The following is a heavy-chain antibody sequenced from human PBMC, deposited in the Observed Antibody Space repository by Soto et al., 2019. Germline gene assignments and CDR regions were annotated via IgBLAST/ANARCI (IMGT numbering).Heavy chain of an antibody. J-gene: IGHJ4*02. D-gene: IGHD4-17*01. V-gene: IGHV3-23*01. Sequence: EVQLLESGGGLVQPGGSLRLSCAASGFTFSSYAMSWVRQAQGKGLEWVSAITDSGGRTYYGDSVKGRFTISRDNSKNTLYLQMNSLRAEDTAVYYCAKERTTVTNRYYFDYWGQGTLVTVSS. CDR2: ITDSGGRT. CDR1: GFTFSSYA. CDR3: AKERTTVTNRYYFDY.